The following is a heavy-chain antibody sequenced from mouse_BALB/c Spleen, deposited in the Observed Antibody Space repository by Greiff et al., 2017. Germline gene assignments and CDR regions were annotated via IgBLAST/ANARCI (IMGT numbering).Heavy chain of an antibody. CDR3: ARDGNYGFAY. Sequence: VQLQQSGPELVKPGASVKISCKASGYAFSSSWMNWVKQRPGQGLEWIGRIYPGDGDTNYNGKFKGKATLTADKSSSTAYMQLSSLTSVDSAVYFCARDGNYGFAYWGQGTLVTVSA. CDR1: GYAFSSSW. J-gene: IGHJ3*01. D-gene: IGHD2-1*01. CDR2: IYPGDGDT. V-gene: IGHV1-82*01.